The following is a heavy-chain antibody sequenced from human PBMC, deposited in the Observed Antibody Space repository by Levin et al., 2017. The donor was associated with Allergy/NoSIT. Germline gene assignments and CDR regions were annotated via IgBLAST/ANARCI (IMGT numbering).Heavy chain of an antibody. Sequence: GGSLRLSCAASGFTFSSYAMSWVRQAPGKGLEWVSAISGSGGSTYYADSVKGRFTISRDNSKNTLYLQMNSLRAEDTAVYYCATRDDFWSGYLGTDYWGQGTLVTVSS. V-gene: IGHV3-23*01. J-gene: IGHJ4*02. CDR1: GFTFSSYA. D-gene: IGHD3-3*01. CDR3: ATRDDFWSGYLGTDY. CDR2: ISGSGGST.